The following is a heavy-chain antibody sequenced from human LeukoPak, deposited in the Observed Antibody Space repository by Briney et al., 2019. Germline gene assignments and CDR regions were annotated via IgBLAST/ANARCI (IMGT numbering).Heavy chain of an antibody. Sequence: GGSLRLSCAASGFTFSSYEMNWVRQAPGRGLEWVSYISSSGSTIYYADSVKGRFTISRDNAKNSLYLQMNSLRAADTAVYYCARTFYSPDDAFDIWGQGTMVTVSS. CDR2: ISSSGSTI. V-gene: IGHV3-48*03. J-gene: IGHJ3*02. CDR3: ARTFYSPDDAFDI. D-gene: IGHD2-15*01. CDR1: GFTFSSYE.